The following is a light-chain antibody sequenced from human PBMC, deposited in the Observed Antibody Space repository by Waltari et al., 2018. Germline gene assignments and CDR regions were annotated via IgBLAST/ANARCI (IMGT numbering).Light chain of an antibody. CDR1: QNLNNW. J-gene: IGKJ1*01. V-gene: IGKV1-5*03. CDR2: KTS. CDR3: QQYHTYWT. Sequence: DIQMTQSPSTLSASVGDRVTISCRASQNLNNWLTLYKQKPVKAPKMLIYKTSTLEVGVPSRFSGSGSGTECTLTISSLQPDDFATYFCQQYHTYWTFGQGTRVEIK.